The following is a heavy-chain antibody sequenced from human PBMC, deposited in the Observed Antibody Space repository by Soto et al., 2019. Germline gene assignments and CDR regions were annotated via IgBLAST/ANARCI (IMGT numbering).Heavy chain of an antibody. CDR2: ITSSGSAI. CDR1: EFTFSDYY. CDR3: TRGHRQRRDIQH. D-gene: IGHD6-25*01. J-gene: IGHJ1*01. Sequence: PGGSLRLSCAASEFTFSDYYMSWIRQAPGKGLEWVAYITSSGSAIYYADSVKGRFTVPWDNAKKSLSLQMTSLRVDDMAVYYCTRGHRQRRDIQHWGQGTLVTVSS. V-gene: IGHV3-11*01.